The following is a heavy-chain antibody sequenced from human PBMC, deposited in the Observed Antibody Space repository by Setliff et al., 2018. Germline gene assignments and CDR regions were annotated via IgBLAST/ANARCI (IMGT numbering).Heavy chain of an antibody. Sequence: SVKVSCKASGGTFSNYAISWVRQAPGQGVEWMGGITPILGIANYAQKFQGRVTITADESTTTAYMELSSLRSEDTAVYYCARGIRYYDILTGYQVPTSGFDYWGQGTLVTVSS. V-gene: IGHV1-69*10. CDR1: GGTFSNYA. CDR3: ARGIRYYDILTGYQVPTSGFDY. CDR2: ITPILGIA. D-gene: IGHD3-9*01. J-gene: IGHJ4*02.